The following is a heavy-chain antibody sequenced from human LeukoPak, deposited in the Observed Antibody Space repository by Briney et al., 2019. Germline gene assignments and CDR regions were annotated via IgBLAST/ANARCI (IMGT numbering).Heavy chain of an antibody. CDR1: GDCISSDGYS. Sequence: SQTLSLTCTVSGDCISSDGYSWHWLRQPPGKGLVWNGHISYSGNTYYNPSLKRRATLSVDASKNQFSLNLTSVTAADTAIYYCARDFLRTASPDAFDFWGGGTVVTVSS. V-gene: IGHV4-31*03. CDR3: ARDFLRTASPDAFDF. D-gene: IGHD2-21*02. J-gene: IGHJ3*01. CDR2: ISYSGNT.